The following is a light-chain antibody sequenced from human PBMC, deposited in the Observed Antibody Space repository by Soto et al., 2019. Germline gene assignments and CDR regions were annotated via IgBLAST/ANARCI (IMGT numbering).Light chain of an antibody. CDR2: DAS. V-gene: IGKV1-5*01. J-gene: IGKJ2*01. Sequence: DIQMTQSPSTLSASAGDRVTITCRASQIISSWLAWYQQKPGKAPKLLIYDASTLQSGVPSRFSGSGSGTEFTLTISSLQTDDFATYYCQHYNSYPFTFGQGTELEIK. CDR3: QHYNSYPFT. CDR1: QIISSW.